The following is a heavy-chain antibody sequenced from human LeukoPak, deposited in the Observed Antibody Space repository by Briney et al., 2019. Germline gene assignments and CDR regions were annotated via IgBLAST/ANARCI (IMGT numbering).Heavy chain of an antibody. CDR3: ASKGRYNWNYAHAFDI. D-gene: IGHD1-7*01. J-gene: IGHJ3*02. CDR2: IIPIFGTA. CDR1: GGTFSSYA. V-gene: IGHV1-69*13. Sequence: GASVKVSCKASGGTFSSYAISWVRQAPGQGLEWMGGIIPIFGTANYAQKFQGRVTITADESTSTAYMELSSLRSEDTAVYYCASKGRYNWNYAHAFDIWGQGTMVTVSS.